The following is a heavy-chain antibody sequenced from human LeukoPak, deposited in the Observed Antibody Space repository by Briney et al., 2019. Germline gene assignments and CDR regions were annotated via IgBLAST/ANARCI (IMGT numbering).Heavy chain of an antibody. CDR1: GSTFTGYY. CDR3: ARFAPSGSWYVGRGRWFDP. CDR2: INPNSGGT. J-gene: IGHJ5*02. D-gene: IGHD6-13*01. Sequence: ASVKVSCKASGSTFTGYYMHWVRQAPGQGLEWMGWINPNSGGTNYAQKFQGRVTMTRDTSISTAYMELSRLRSDDTAVYYCARFAPSGSWYVGRGRWFDPWGQGTLVTVSS. V-gene: IGHV1-2*02.